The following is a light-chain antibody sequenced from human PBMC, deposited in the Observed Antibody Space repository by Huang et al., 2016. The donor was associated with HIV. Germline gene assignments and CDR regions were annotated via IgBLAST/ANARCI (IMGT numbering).Light chain of an antibody. J-gene: IGKJ5*01. CDR2: SAS. Sequence: DILLTQSPSSLSASVGDRVTITCRASQNINTYLNWYQQKPGKAPNLLIHSASTLTTGVPSRFSVSGSGTDFTLTVNSLQPEDSATYYCQQGYSALITFGQGTRL. CDR1: QNINTY. V-gene: IGKV1-39*01. CDR3: QQGYSALIT.